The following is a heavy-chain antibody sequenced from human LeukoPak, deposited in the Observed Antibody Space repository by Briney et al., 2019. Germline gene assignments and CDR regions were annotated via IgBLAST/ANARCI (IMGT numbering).Heavy chain of an antibody. CDR1: GFTFSSYA. CDR2: ISGSGGST. V-gene: IGHV3-23*01. J-gene: IGHJ6*02. Sequence: AGGSLRLSCAASGFTFSSYAMSWVRQAPGKGLERVSAISGSGGSTYYADSVKGRFTISRDNSKNTLYLQMNSLRAEDTAVYYCAKGVSYGTYYYYGMDVWGQGTTVTVSS. D-gene: IGHD5-18*01. CDR3: AKGVSYGTYYYYGMDV.